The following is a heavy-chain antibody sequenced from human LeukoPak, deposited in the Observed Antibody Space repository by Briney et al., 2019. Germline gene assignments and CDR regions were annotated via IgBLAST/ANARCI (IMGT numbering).Heavy chain of an antibody. Sequence: ASVKVSCKTSGYIFIDYEISWVRQAPGQGLEWMGWMNPKSGDTGYEQKFQGRITITRDSSISTVYMELSSLRSEQTGLYYCARGRYMYVWNKGTTVTVSS. V-gene: IGHV1-8*02. CDR2: MNPKSGDT. CDR3: ARGRYMYV. CDR1: GYIFIDYE. J-gene: IGHJ6*03.